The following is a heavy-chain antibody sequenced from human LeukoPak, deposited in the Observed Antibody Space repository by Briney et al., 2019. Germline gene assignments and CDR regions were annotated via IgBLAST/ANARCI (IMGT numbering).Heavy chain of an antibody. J-gene: IGHJ5*02. D-gene: IGHD3-10*01. CDR3: AALHYFGSGSS. CDR2: ISYDGSNK. Sequence: GGSLRLSCAASGFTFSSYGMHWVRQAPGKGLEWGAVISYDGSNKYYADSVKGRFTISRDNSKNTLYLKMNSLRAEDTAVYYCAALHYFGSGSSWGQGTLVTVSS. V-gene: IGHV3-33*05. CDR1: GFTFSSYG.